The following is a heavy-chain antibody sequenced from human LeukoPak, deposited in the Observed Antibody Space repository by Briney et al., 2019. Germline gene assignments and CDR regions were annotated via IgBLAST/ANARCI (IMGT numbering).Heavy chain of an antibody. CDR2: IYHSGST. CDR3: ARLGYYYGSGSYFRNWFDP. V-gene: IGHV4-4*02. CDR1: GGSISSSNW. J-gene: IGHJ5*02. D-gene: IGHD3-10*01. Sequence: SGTLSLTCAVSGGSISSSNWWSWVRQPPGKGLEWIGEIYHSGSTNYNPSLKSRVTISVDKSKNQFSLKLSSVTAADTAVYYCARLGYYYGSGSYFRNWFDPWGQGTLVTVSS.